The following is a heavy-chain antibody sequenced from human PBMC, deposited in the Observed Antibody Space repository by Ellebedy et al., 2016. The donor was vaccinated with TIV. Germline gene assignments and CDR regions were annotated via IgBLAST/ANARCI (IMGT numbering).Heavy chain of an antibody. D-gene: IGHD3-10*01. CDR3: AKDSGKYGWNSEY. Sequence: ESLKISCATSGFTFDNFAMRWFRQAPGKGLEWVSAITGSGDSTFYADSVKGRFTVSRDTSKNTLYLQMNSLRAEDTAIYYCAKDSGKYGWNSEYWGQGTQVTVSS. J-gene: IGHJ4*02. V-gene: IGHV3-23*01. CDR2: ITGSGDST. CDR1: GFTFDNFA.